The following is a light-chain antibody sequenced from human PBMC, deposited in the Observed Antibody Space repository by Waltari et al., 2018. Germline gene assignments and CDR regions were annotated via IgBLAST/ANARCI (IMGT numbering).Light chain of an antibody. CDR3: QQYNNWRT. V-gene: IGKV3-15*01. CDR2: GAS. Sequence: EILMTQSPATLSVSPGERVTLSCRASQSISRNLAWYQQTPGQAPRLLIYGASTRAPGIPARFSGSGSGTEFTLTISSLQSEDFAVYYCQQYNNWRTFGQGTKLEI. J-gene: IGKJ2*01. CDR1: QSISRN.